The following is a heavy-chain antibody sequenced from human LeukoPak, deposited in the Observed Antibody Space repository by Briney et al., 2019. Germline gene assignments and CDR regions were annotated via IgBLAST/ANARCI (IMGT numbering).Heavy chain of an antibody. D-gene: IGHD3-22*01. CDR3: ASSTTMIFLAFDI. Sequence: KPSETLSLTCTVSGGSISSGNYYWSWIRQHPGKGLEWIGYIHHSGSTYYNPSLKSRVIISVDTSKNQFSLKLSSVTAADTAVYYCASSTTMIFLAFDIWGQGAMVTVSS. CDR1: GGSISSGNYY. CDR2: IHHSGST. V-gene: IGHV4-31*03. J-gene: IGHJ3*02.